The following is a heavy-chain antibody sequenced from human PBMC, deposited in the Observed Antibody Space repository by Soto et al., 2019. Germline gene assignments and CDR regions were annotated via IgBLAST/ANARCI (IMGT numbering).Heavy chain of an antibody. D-gene: IGHD2-15*01. CDR2: INPNSGGT. J-gene: IGHJ1*01. Sequence: ASVKVSCKASGYTFTGYYMHWVRQAPGQGLEWMGWINPNSGGTNYAQKFQGWVTMTRDTSISTAYMELSRLRSDDTAVYYCARDEVYCSGGSCYAHFQHWGQGTLVTVSS. CDR1: GYTFTGYY. CDR3: ARDEVYCSGGSCYAHFQH. V-gene: IGHV1-2*04.